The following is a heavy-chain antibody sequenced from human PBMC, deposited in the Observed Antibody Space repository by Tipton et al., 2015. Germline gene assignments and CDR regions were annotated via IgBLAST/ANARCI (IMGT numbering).Heavy chain of an antibody. CDR1: GFSFSSYW. Sequence: QLVQSGGGLVQRGGSLRLSCAASGFSFSSYWMSWVRQPPGKGLEWVALISYDGYSLYYPDSVKGRFTISRDNSKSTVFLQMNSLRLDDTAVYYCARLQGYSSSSAYYHYLMDVWGQGTTVTVSS. CDR3: ARLQGYSSSSAYYHYLMDV. J-gene: IGHJ6*02. D-gene: IGHD6-6*01. CDR2: ISYDGYSL. V-gene: IGHV3-30*03.